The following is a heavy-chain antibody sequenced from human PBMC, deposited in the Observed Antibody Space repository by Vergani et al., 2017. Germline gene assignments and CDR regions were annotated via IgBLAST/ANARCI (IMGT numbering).Heavy chain of an antibody. CDR3: AKYLRDSTDGLPDS. Sequence: QVQLVESAGGVVQPGGSLRLSCAASGFTFSNFGMHWIRQAPGKGLELLAYIGKDGINTRYRDAGKGRFTVSRDNSKDLLYLQMESLRSADTALYYCAKYLRDSTDGLPDSWGPGTLVIVSS. D-gene: IGHD2-21*02. V-gene: IGHV3-30*02. CDR2: IGKDGINT. CDR1: GFTFSNFG. J-gene: IGHJ4*02.